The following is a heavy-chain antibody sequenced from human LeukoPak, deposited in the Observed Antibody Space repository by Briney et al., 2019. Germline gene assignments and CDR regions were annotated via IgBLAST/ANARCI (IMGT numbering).Heavy chain of an antibody. J-gene: IGHJ6*03. CDR1: GYTFTSYG. D-gene: IGHD3-10*01. V-gene: IGHV1-18*01. Sequence: GASVKVSCKASGYTFTSYGISWVRQAPGQGLEWMGWISAYNDNTNYAQKLQGRVTMTTDTSTSTAYMELRSLRSDDTAVYYCARDLGLANYYGSGRKSYYMDVWGKGTTVTVSS. CDR3: ARDLGLANYYGSGRKSYYMDV. CDR2: ISAYNDNT.